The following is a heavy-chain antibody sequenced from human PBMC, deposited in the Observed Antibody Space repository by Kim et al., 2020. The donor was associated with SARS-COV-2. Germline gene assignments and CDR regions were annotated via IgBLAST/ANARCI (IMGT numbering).Heavy chain of an antibody. D-gene: IGHD2-21*01. V-gene: IGHV4-59*08. CDR3: ARLDCGGDCLYYYYYYYMDV. J-gene: IGHJ6*03. CDR2: IYYSGST. Sequence: SETLSLTCTVSGGSISSYYWSWIRQPPGKGLEWIGYIYYSGSTNYNPSLKSRVTISVDTSKNQFSLKLSSVTAADTAVYYCARLDCGGDCLYYYYYYYMDVWGKGTTVTVSS. CDR1: GGSISSYY.